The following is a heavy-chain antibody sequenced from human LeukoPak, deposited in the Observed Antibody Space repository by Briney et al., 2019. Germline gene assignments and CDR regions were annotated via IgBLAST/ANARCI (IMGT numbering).Heavy chain of an antibody. Sequence: GGSLRLSCATSGFTFSYCGMHWVRQAPGKGLEWVTFILFDGSKKYYADSVKGRFTISRDNSKNTLYLQMNSLRPEDTAVYYCAQDRRTGSSDYWGQGTLVTVSS. D-gene: IGHD3-9*01. J-gene: IGHJ4*02. CDR3: AQDRRTGSSDY. CDR1: GFTFSYCG. CDR2: ILFDGSKK. V-gene: IGHV3-30*02.